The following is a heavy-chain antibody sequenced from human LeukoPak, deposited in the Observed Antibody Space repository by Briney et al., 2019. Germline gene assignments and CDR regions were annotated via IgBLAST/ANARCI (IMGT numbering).Heavy chain of an antibody. J-gene: IGHJ6*03. CDR1: GGTFRSYA. Sequence: ASVKVSCKASGGTFRSYAISWVRQAPGQGLEWMGEIIPMFGTANYAQKFQGRVTITADESTSTGYMELSGLRSDDTAVYYCARKASSGIADMSFYMDVWGKGTTVTVSS. V-gene: IGHV1-69*13. CDR2: IIPMFGTA. CDR3: ARKASSGIADMSFYMDV. D-gene: IGHD6-13*01.